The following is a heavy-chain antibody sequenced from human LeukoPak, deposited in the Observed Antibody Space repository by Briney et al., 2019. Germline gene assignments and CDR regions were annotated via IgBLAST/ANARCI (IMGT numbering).Heavy chain of an antibody. V-gene: IGHV3-21*01. CDR3: ARSVPAAIKNDAFDI. J-gene: IGHJ3*02. Sequence: PGGSLRLSCAAPGFTSSSYSMNWVRQAPGKGPEWVSSISSGGSYIFYPDSVKGRFTISRDNAKKVLYLQMNSLRAEDTAVYYCARSVPAAIKNDAFDIWGQGTMVTVSS. D-gene: IGHD2-2*02. CDR2: ISSGGSYI. CDR1: GFTSSSYS.